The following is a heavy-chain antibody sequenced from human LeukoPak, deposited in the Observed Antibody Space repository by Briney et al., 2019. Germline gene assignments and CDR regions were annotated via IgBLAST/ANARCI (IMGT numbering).Heavy chain of an antibody. D-gene: IGHD3-9*01. Sequence: GGSLRLSCEASGFTFSNYGMHWVRQVPGKGLEWVAVISYDGSYKYYADSVKGRFTISRDNSKNALYLQMNSLSAEDTAVYYCLKPDGILTGCFRSWGQGTLVTVSS. J-gene: IGHJ5*02. CDR3: LKPDGILTGCFRS. V-gene: IGHV3-30*18. CDR1: GFTFSNYG. CDR2: ISYDGSYK.